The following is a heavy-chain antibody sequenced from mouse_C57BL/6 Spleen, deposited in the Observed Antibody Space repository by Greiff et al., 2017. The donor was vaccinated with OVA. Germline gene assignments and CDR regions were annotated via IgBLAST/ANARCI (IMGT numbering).Heavy chain of an antibody. CDR1: GYSFTSYY. V-gene: IGHV1-66*01. Sequence: VQLVESGPELVKPGASVKISCKASGYSFTSYYIHWVKQRPGQGLEWIGWIYPGSGNTKYNEKFKGKATLTADTSSSTAYMQLSSLTSEDSAVYYCARRPYYGDYAMDYWGQGTSVTVSS. CDR3: ARRPYYGDYAMDY. D-gene: IGHD1-1*02. CDR2: IYPGSGNT. J-gene: IGHJ4*01.